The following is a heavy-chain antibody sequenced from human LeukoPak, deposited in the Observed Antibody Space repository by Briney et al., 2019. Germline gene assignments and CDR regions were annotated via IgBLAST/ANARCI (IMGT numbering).Heavy chain of an antibody. CDR1: GFTFSSYS. CDR2: ISSSSSYI. CDR3: ARGSVRIVGATKAFDY. D-gene: IGHD1-26*01. Sequence: GGSLRLSCAASGFTFSSYSMNWVRQAPGKGLEWVSSISSSSSYIYYADSVKGRFTISRDNAKNSLYLQMNSLRAEDTAVYYCARGSVRIVGATKAFDYWGQGTLVTVSS. V-gene: IGHV3-21*01. J-gene: IGHJ4*02.